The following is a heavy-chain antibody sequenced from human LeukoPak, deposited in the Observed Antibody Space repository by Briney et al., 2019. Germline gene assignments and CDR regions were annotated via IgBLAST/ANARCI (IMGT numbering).Heavy chain of an antibody. V-gene: IGHV1-69*13. J-gene: IGHJ4*02. Sequence: SVKVSCKASGGTFSSYAISWVRQAPGQGLEWMGGIIPIFGTANYAQKFQGRVTITADESTSTAYMELSSPRSEDTAVYYCARGRNRGDILTGYPYDGGDYWGQGTLVTVSS. CDR1: GGTFSSYA. CDR2: IIPIFGTA. D-gene: IGHD3-9*01. CDR3: ARGRNRGDILTGYPYDGGDY.